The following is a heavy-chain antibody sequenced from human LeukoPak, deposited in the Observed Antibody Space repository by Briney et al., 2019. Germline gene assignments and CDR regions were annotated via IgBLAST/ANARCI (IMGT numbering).Heavy chain of an antibody. V-gene: IGHV3-66*04. CDR3: ARRSWSYGMDV. D-gene: IGHD2-15*01. Sequence: GGSLRLSCAASGFIVSANYMTWVRQAPGVGLEWVSVTASGGDADYADSVKARFTISRDKSKNTLYLQMNSLRAEDTAVYYCARRSWSYGMDVWGQGTTVTVSS. CDR1: GFIVSANY. J-gene: IGHJ6*02. CDR2: TASGGDA.